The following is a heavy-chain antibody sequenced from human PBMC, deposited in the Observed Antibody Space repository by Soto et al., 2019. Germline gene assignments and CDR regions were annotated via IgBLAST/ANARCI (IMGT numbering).Heavy chain of an antibody. J-gene: IGHJ4*02. CDR1: GGTFSSYA. V-gene: IGHV1-69*13. CDR3: ATYRDGYNGPFDY. CDR2: IIPIFGTA. D-gene: IGHD5-12*01. Sequence: SVKVSCKASGGTFSSYAISWVRQAPGQGLEWMGGIIPIFGTANYAQKFQGRVTITSDESTSTAYMELSSLRSEDTAVYYCATYRDGYNGPFDYWGQGTLVTVS.